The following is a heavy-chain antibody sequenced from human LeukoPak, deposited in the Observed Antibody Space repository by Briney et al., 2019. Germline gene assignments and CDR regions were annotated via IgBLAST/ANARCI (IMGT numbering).Heavy chain of an antibody. J-gene: IGHJ5*02. V-gene: IGHV1-2*02. CDR3: AKLGRGSSSWSYNWFDP. CDR2: INPNSGGT. D-gene: IGHD6-13*01. Sequence: RASVKVSCKASGYTFTGYYMHWVRQAPGQGLEWMGWINPNSGGTNYAQKFQGRVTMTRDTSISTAYMELSRLRSDDTAVYYCAKLGRGSSSWSYNWFDPWGQGTLVTVSS. CDR1: GYTFTGYY.